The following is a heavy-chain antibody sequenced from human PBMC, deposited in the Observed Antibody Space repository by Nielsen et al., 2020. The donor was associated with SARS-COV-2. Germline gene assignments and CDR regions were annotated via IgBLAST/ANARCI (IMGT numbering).Heavy chain of an antibody. CDR2: FNPSGGST. J-gene: IGHJ4*02. CDR3: ARDDATSCYDY. V-gene: IGHV1-46*01. Sequence: ASFQISSSASASTSTSYYCHWVQQAPGQGLEGMGIFNPSGGSTSYAQKFQGRVTMTRDTSTSTVYMELSSLRSEDTAVYYCARDDATSCYDYWGQGTLVTVSS. D-gene: IGHD2-2*01. CDR1: ASTSTSYY.